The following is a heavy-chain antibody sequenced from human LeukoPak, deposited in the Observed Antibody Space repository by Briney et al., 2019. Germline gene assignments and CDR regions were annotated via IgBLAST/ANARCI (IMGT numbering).Heavy chain of an antibody. Sequence: SETLSLTCAVSGGSFSGYYWSWVRQPPGKGLEWIGEINHSGSTNYNPSLKSRVTISVDTSKNQFSLKLSSVTAADTAVYYCARRVGQWLTNNWFDPWGQGTLVTVSS. CDR3: ARRVGQWLTNNWFDP. D-gene: IGHD6-19*01. CDR1: GGSFSGYY. CDR2: INHSGST. V-gene: IGHV4-34*01. J-gene: IGHJ5*02.